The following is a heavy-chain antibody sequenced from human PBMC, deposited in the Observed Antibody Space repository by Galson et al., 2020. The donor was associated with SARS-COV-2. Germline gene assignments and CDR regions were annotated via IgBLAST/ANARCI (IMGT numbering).Heavy chain of an antibody. J-gene: IGHJ4*02. Sequence: SLTCTVSGGSISSSSYYWGWIRQPPGKGLEWIGSIYYSGSTYYNPSLKSRVTISVDTSKNQFSLKLSSVTAADTAVYYCARVSARHPNRIAVGSYYFDYWGQGTLVTVSS. V-gene: IGHV4-39*01. CDR3: ARVSARHPNRIAVGSYYFDY. CDR1: GGSISSSSYY. CDR2: IYYSGST. D-gene: IGHD6-19*01.